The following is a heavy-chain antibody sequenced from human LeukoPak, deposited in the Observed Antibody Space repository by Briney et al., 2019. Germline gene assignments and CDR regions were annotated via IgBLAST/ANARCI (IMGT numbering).Heavy chain of an antibody. CDR3: ARAVITFGGAVAKGFDC. V-gene: IGHV4-59*01. D-gene: IGHD3-16*01. J-gene: IGHJ4*02. CDR1: GGSFSTYY. CDR2: IYYSGST. Sequence: SETLSLTCTVPGGSFSTYYWSWIRQPPGEGLDWIGYIYYSGSTDYNPSLKSRVTMSLDTSKNQFSLNLNSVTAADTAIYYCARAVITFGGAVAKGFDCWGQGTLVTVSS.